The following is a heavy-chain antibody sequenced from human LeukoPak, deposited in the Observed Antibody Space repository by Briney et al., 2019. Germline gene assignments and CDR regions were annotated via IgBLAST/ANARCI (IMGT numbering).Heavy chain of an antibody. CDR3: ARQGRDRNYYYYYYMDV. Sequence: SETLSLTCAVYGGFFSGYYWSWIRQPPGKGLEWIGEINHSGSTNYNPSLKSRVTISVDTSKNQFSLKLSSVTAADTAVYYCARQGRDRNYYYYYYMDVWGKGTTVTISS. CDR1: GGFFSGYY. CDR2: INHSGST. J-gene: IGHJ6*03. V-gene: IGHV4-34*01.